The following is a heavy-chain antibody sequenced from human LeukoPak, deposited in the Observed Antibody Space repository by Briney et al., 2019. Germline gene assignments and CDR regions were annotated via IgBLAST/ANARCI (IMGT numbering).Heavy chain of an antibody. D-gene: IGHD3-22*01. CDR3: ARVLYDSSGYYFAY. Sequence: SETLSLTCTVSGGSVSSGSYYWSWIRQPPGKGLEWIGYIYYSGSTNYNPSLKSRVTISVDTSKNQFSLKLSSVTAADTAVYYCARVLYDSSGYYFAYWGQGTLVTASS. J-gene: IGHJ4*02. CDR1: GGSVSSGSYY. CDR2: IYYSGST. V-gene: IGHV4-61*01.